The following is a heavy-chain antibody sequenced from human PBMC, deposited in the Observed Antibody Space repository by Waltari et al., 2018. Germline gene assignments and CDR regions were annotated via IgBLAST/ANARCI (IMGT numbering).Heavy chain of an antibody. CDR3: ARTGPSIAARPFDY. CDR2: IIPIFGTA. CDR1: GATFRSYA. V-gene: IGHV1-69*14. J-gene: IGHJ4*02. Sequence: QVQLVQSGAAVKTPGSSMKVYFKTSGATFRSYAISGVRQATGRGVEWMGGIIPIFGTANYEQKFQGRVTITADKSTSTAYMELSSLRSEDTAVYYCARTGPSIAARPFDYWGQGTLVTVSS. D-gene: IGHD6-6*01.